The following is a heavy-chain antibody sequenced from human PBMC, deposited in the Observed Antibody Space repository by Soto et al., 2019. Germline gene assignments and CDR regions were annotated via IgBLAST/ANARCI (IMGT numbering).Heavy chain of an antibody. Sequence: QLQLQESGSGLVKPSQTLSLTCAVSGGSISSGGYSWSWIRQPPGKGLEWIGYIYHSGSTYYNPSLKSRVTISVDRSKNQFSLKLSSVTAADTAVYYWASNRGGYSGFDYYYWGQGTLVTVSS. CDR3: ASNRGGYSGFDYYY. V-gene: IGHV4-30-2*01. J-gene: IGHJ4*02. D-gene: IGHD5-12*01. CDR2: IYHSGST. CDR1: GGSISSGGYS.